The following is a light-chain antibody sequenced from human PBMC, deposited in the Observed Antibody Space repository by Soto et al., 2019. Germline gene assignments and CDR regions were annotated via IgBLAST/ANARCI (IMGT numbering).Light chain of an antibody. CDR3: QQYHKWPIT. J-gene: IGKJ5*01. V-gene: IGKV3-15*01. CDR2: GAS. Sequence: EVVLTQSPATLSVSPGERATLACRASQSISINLAWYQQIPGQAPRLLIYGASTRATGLPARITGGGSETDFTLTISSLQSEDFAVYYCQQYHKWPITFGQGARLELK. CDR1: QSISIN.